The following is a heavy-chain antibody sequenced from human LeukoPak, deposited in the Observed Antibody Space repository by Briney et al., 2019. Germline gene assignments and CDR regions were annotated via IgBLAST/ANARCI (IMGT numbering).Heavy chain of an antibody. J-gene: IGHJ6*03. V-gene: IGHV1-69*01. D-gene: IGHD6-6*01. CDR3: ASRYSSSSYSYYYYYYMDV. Sequence: SVKVSCKASGGTFSSYAISWVRQAPGQGLEWMGGIIPIFGTANYAQKFQGRVTITADESTSTAYMELSSMRSEDTAVYYCASRYSSSSYSYYYYYYMDVWGKGTTVTVSS. CDR2: IIPIFGTA. CDR1: GGTFSSYA.